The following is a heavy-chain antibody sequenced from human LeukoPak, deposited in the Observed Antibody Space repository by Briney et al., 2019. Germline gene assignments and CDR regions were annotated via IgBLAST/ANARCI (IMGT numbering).Heavy chain of an antibody. J-gene: IGHJ5*02. Sequence: ASETLSLTCTVSGGSITSDFWSWIRQPAGKGLEWIGRIFTSGSTTYNPSLKSRVTMSLDTSKNQFFLKLSSVTAADTAAYFCSRGGANDLWGQRTLVTVSS. CDR2: IFTSGST. CDR3: SRGGANDL. V-gene: IGHV4-4*07. D-gene: IGHD4/OR15-4a*01. CDR1: GGSITSDF.